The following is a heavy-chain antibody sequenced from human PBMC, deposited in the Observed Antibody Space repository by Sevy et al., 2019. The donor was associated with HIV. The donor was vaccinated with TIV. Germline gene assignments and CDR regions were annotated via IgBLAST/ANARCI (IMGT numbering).Heavy chain of an antibody. CDR3: ARDPRTAAAGTRYFDY. D-gene: IGHD6-13*01. Sequence: GGSLRLSCAASGFTFSSYSMNWVRQAPGKGLEWVSSISSSSSYIYYANSVKGRFTISRDNAKNTLYLQMNSLRAEDTAVYYCARDPRTAAAGTRYFDYWGQGTLVTVSS. V-gene: IGHV3-21*01. CDR2: ISSSSSYI. CDR1: GFTFSSYS. J-gene: IGHJ4*02.